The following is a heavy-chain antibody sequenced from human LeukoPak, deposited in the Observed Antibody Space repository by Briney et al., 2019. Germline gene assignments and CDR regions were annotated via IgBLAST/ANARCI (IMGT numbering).Heavy chain of an antibody. J-gene: IGHJ4*02. V-gene: IGHV3-7*01. CDR2: IMGDGSEK. CDR1: GFTFSTYW. Sequence: PGGSLRLSCAASGFTFSTYWMSWVHQAPGKGLEWVANIMGDGSEKYYVDSVKGRFTTSRDNAKNSLYLQMNSLRAEDTAVYYCARYYYASGSWFPFDYWGQGTLVTVSS. D-gene: IGHD3-10*01. CDR3: ARYYYASGSWFPFDY.